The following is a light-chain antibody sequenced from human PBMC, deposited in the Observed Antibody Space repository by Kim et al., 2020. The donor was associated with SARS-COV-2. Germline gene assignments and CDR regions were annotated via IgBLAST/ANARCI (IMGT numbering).Light chain of an antibody. CDR1: LLKSPS. V-gene: IGLV3-19*01. CDR3: NSRDSNGPGV. CDR2: NNN. J-gene: IGLJ3*02. Sequence: VRPASRTTYQDGLLKSPSASYHQQQPGPPPILFIYNNNLRPSGVPDRFSGSSSGNTASLTIPGTQVDDEAAYYCNSRDSNGPGVFGGGTQLTVL.